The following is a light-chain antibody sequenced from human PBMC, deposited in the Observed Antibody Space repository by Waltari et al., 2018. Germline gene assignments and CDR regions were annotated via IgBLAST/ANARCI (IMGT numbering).Light chain of an antibody. CDR3: CSYTSSSSYV. Sequence: QSALTQPASVSGSPGQSITVSCTGSSSDVGGYNFVSWYQQHPGKAPKLIIYEVSNRPSGVSNRFSGSKSGNTASLTSSGLQTEDEADYYCCSYTSSSSYVFGTGTTVTVL. V-gene: IGLV2-14*01. J-gene: IGLJ1*01. CDR2: EVS. CDR1: SSDVGGYNF.